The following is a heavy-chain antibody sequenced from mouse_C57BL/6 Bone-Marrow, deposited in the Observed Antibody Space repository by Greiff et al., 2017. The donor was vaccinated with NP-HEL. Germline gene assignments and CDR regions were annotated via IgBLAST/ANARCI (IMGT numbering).Heavy chain of an antibody. CDR2: IRNKANGYTT. CDR1: GFTFTDYY. J-gene: IGHJ1*03. CDR3: ARSVLGYFDV. Sequence: EVHLVESGGGLVQPGGSLSLSCAASGFTFTDYYMSWVRQPPGKALEWLGFIRNKANGYTTEYSASVKGRFTISRDNSQSILYLQMNALRAEDSATYYCARSVLGYFDVWGTGTTVTVSS. V-gene: IGHV7-3*01.